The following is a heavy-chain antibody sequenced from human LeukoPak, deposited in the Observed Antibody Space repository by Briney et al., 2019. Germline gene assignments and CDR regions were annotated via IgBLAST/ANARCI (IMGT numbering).Heavy chain of an antibody. J-gene: IGHJ4*02. Sequence: GGSLRLSCAASGFTFSSYWMSWVRQAPGKGLEWVANIKQDGSEKYYVDSVKGRFTISRDNAKNSLYLQMSSLRAEDTAVYYCARDGAKIYSGYDNYYFDYWGQGTLVTVSS. CDR2: IKQDGSEK. D-gene: IGHD5-12*01. CDR1: GFTFSSYW. CDR3: ARDGAKIYSGYDNYYFDY. V-gene: IGHV3-7*01.